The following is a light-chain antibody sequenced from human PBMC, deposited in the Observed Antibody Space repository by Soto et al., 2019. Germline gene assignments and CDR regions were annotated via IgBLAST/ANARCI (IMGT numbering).Light chain of an antibody. CDR1: SSNIGAPYD. CDR3: QSYDSSLRGSV. Sequence: QPVLTQPPSVSGAPGQRVTISCTGSSSNIGAPYDLHGYQQLPGTAPKLLINGNSNRPSGVPDRFSGSRSGTSASLAITGLQAEDEADYYCQSYDSSLRGSVFGGGTKLTVL. V-gene: IGLV1-40*01. CDR2: GNS. J-gene: IGLJ2*01.